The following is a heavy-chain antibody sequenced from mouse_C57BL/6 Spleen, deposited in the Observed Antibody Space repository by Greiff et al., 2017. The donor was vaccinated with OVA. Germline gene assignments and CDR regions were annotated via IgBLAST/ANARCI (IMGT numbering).Heavy chain of an antibody. CDR3: ARAPNYYGSSWYFDV. V-gene: IGHV3-6*01. Sequence: ESGPGLVKPSQSLSLTCSVTGYSITSGYYWNWIRQFPGNKLEWMGYISYDGSNNYNPSLKNRSSITRDTSKNQFFLKLNSVTTEDTATYYCARAPNYYGSSWYFDVWGTGTTVTVSS. CDR2: ISYDGSN. J-gene: IGHJ1*03. CDR1: GYSITSGYY. D-gene: IGHD1-1*01.